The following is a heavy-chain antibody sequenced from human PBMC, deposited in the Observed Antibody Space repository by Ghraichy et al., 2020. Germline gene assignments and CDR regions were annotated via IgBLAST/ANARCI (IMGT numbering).Heavy chain of an antibody. Sequence: SETLSLTCAVYGGSFSGYYWSWIRQPPGKGLEWIGEINHSGSTNYNPSLKSRVTISVATSKNQFSLKLSSVTAADTAVYYCARGYDFWSGYYMWRYYYMDVWGKGTTVTVSS. CDR2: INHSGST. CDR3: ARGYDFWSGYYMWRYYYMDV. CDR1: GGSFSGYY. J-gene: IGHJ6*03. V-gene: IGHV4-34*01. D-gene: IGHD3-3*01.